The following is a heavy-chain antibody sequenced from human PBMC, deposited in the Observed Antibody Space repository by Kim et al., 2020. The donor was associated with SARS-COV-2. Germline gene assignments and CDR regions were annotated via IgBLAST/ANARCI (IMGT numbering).Heavy chain of an antibody. J-gene: IGHJ4*02. Sequence: DSVKDRFTISRDNSKNTLYLQMNSLRAEDTAVYYCAKDLDYYDSSDYFDYWGQGTLVTVSS. CDR3: AKDLDYYDSSDYFDY. V-gene: IGHV3-23*01. D-gene: IGHD3-22*01.